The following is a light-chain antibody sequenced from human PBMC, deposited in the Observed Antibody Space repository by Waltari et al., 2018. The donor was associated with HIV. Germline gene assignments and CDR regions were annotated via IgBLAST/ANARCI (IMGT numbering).Light chain of an antibody. V-gene: IGKV3-15*01. CDR2: STS. J-gene: IGKJ1*01. Sequence: EIVMTQSPATLSVSPGEGATLSCRASQSVSSNLAWYQQRPGQTPRLLIFSTSTRATGVPARFSGSGSGTEFTLTISSLQSEDFALFYCQQYNNWWTFGQGTKVEIK. CDR3: QQYNNWWT. CDR1: QSVSSN.